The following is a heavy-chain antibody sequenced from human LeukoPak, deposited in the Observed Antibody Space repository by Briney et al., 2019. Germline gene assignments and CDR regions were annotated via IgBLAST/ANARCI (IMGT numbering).Heavy chain of an antibody. Sequence: SETLSLTCGVSGGSISSYYWSWIRQPPGKGLEWIGYIYNSGSTNYNPSLKSRVTISLDTSKNQLSMKLRSVTAADTAVYYCARGSDFGDYWGQGTLVTVSS. CDR2: IYNSGST. V-gene: IGHV4-59*01. CDR3: ARGSDFGDY. J-gene: IGHJ4*02. CDR1: GGSISSYY. D-gene: IGHD3-10*01.